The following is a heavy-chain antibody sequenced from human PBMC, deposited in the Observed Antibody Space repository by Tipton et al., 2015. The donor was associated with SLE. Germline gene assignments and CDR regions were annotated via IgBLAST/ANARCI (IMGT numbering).Heavy chain of an antibody. J-gene: IGHJ6*02. V-gene: IGHV3-7*01. D-gene: IGHD6-13*01. CDR1: GFTFSSYA. Sequence: GSLRLSCAASGFTFSSYAMSWVRQAPGKGLEWVANIKQDGSEKYYVDSVKGRFTISRDNAKNSLYLQMNSLRAEDTAVYYCARSPYSSTPYYYYGMDVWGQGTTVTASS. CDR2: IKQDGSEK. CDR3: ARSPYSSTPYYYYGMDV.